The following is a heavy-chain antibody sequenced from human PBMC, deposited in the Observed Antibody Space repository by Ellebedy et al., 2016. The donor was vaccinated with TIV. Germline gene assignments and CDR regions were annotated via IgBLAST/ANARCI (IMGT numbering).Heavy chain of an antibody. J-gene: IGHJ6*02. CDR1: GFTFSGSA. Sequence: PGGSLRLSCAASGFTFSGSAVHWVRQASGRGLEWVGRIRIKVDSYATAYAASVKGRFTISRDDSKNTAYLQMNSLKTENTAVYYCTRENWSPLLSYWYGMDVWGQGTTVTVSS. V-gene: IGHV3-73*01. D-gene: IGHD2/OR15-2a*01. CDR2: IRIKVDSYAT. CDR3: TRENWSPLLSYWYGMDV.